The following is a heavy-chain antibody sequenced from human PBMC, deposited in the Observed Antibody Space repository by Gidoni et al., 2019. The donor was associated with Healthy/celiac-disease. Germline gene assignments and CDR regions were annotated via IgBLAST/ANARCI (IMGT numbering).Heavy chain of an antibody. J-gene: IGHJ3*02. CDR2: IYYSGST. CDR1: GGPISSGDYY. D-gene: IGHD2-2*01. V-gene: IGHV4-30-4*01. CDR3: ARGGSGYCSSTSCYEIPFDI. Sequence: QVQLQESGPGLVKPSQTLSLTCTVSGGPISSGDYYWSWIRQPPGTGLEWIGYIYYSGSTYDDPSLKSRVTISVATSENQFSLKLSSVTAADTAVYYCARGGSGYCSSTSCYEIPFDIWGQGTMVTVSS.